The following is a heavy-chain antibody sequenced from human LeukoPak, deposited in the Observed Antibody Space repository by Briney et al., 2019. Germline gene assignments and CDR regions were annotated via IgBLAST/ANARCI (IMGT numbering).Heavy chain of an antibody. CDR2: MYYSGGT. V-gene: IGHV4-59*01. CDR3: AGTGLFFDY. D-gene: IGHD7-27*01. Sequence: NPSETLSLTCRVSGASISGYYWSWIRQPPGKGLEWIGHMYYSGGTTYNPSLKSRVSISLDTSKKHFSLKLSSVTAADTAAYYCAGTGLFFDYWSQGTLVTVSS. J-gene: IGHJ4*02. CDR1: GASISGYY.